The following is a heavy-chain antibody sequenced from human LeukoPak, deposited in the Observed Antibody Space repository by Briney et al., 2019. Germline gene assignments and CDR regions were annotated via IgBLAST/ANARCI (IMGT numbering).Heavy chain of an antibody. V-gene: IGHV3-66*02. CDR2: IYSGGST. D-gene: IGHD2-8*01. J-gene: IGHJ4*02. Sequence: SGGSLRLSCAASGFTVSSNHMSWVRQAPGKGLEWVSVIYSGGSTYYADSVKGRFTISRDNSKNTLYLQMNSLRAEDTAVCYCARGLYCTNGVCYSRWAFDYWGQGTLVTVSS. CDR3: ARGLYCTNGVCYSRWAFDY. CDR1: GFTVSSNH.